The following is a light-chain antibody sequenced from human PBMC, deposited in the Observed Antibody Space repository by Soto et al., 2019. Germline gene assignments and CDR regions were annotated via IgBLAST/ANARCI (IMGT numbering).Light chain of an antibody. V-gene: IGKV3-15*01. J-gene: IGKJ1*01. Sequence: EIVMTQSPATLSVSPGERATLSCRASQSVSSNLAWYQQKPGQAPRLLIYGASTRATGIPARFRGSGSGKEFTLTISSLQSEDFAVYYRQQYNNWPPWTFGQGTKVEIK. CDR1: QSVSSN. CDR3: QQYNNWPPWT. CDR2: GAS.